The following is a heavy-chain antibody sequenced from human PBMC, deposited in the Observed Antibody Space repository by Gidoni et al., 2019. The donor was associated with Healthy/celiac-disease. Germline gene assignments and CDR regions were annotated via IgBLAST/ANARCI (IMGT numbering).Heavy chain of an antibody. D-gene: IGHD6-6*01. J-gene: IGHJ5*02. Sequence: EVQLVESGGGLVQPGGSLKLSCAASGFTFSGSAMHWVRQASGKGLEWVGRIRSKANSYATAYAASVKGRFTISRDDSKNTAYLQMNSLKTEDTAVYYCTRRAYSSSSLGNWFDPWGQGTLVTVSS. CDR1: GFTFSGSA. CDR2: IRSKANSYAT. CDR3: TRRAYSSSSLGNWFDP. V-gene: IGHV3-73*02.